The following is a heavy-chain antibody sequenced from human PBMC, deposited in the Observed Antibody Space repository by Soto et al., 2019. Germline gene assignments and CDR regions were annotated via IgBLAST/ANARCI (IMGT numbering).Heavy chain of an antibody. J-gene: IGHJ4*02. CDR3: ARSEGRDYDFWSGLDY. V-gene: IGHV1-2*04. CDR1: GYTFTGYY. D-gene: IGHD3-3*01. Sequence: QVQLVQSGAEVKKPGASVKVSCKASGYTFTGYYMLWVRQAPGQGLEWMGWINPNSGGTNYAQKFQGWVTMTRDTSISTAYMELSRLRSDDTAVYYCARSEGRDYDFWSGLDYWGQGTLVTVSS. CDR2: INPNSGGT.